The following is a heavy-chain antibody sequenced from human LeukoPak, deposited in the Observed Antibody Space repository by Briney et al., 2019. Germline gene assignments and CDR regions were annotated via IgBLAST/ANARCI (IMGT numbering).Heavy chain of an antibody. V-gene: IGHV1-8*01. CDR3: ARGEYSSSWYRLYYMDV. CDR1: GYTFTSYD. Sequence: GESLKISCKASGYTFTSYDINWVRQATGQGLEWMGWMNPNSGNTGYAQKFQGRVTMTRNTSISTAYMELSSLRSEDTAVYYCARGEYSSSWYRLYYMDVWGKGTTVTISS. CDR2: MNPNSGNT. J-gene: IGHJ6*03. D-gene: IGHD6-13*01.